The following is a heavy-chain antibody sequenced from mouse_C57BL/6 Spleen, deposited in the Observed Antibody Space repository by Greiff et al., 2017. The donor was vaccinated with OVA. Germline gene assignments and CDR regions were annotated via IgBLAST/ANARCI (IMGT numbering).Heavy chain of an antibody. Sequence: EVQLQQSGPGLVKPSQSLSLTCSVTGYSITSCYYWNWIRQFPGNKLEWMGYISYDGSNNYNPTLKNRISITRDTSKNQFFLKLNSVTTEDTATYYCAREKGYYYGSRGDWYFDVWGTGTTVTVSS. CDR1: GYSITSCYY. V-gene: IGHV3-6*01. D-gene: IGHD1-1*01. CDR3: AREKGYYYGSRGDWYFDV. J-gene: IGHJ1*03. CDR2: ISYDGSN.